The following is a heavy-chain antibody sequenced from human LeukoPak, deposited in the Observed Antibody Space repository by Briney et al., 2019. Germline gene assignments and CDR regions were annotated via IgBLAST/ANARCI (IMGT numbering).Heavy chain of an antibody. J-gene: IGHJ4*02. CDR2: VSYDGGSK. CDR1: GFAFSSYA. V-gene: IGHV3-30-3*01. D-gene: IGHD6-13*01. Sequence: GGSLRLSCAASGFAFSSYAMHWVRQGPGKGLEWVALVSYDGGSKYYANSVKGRITISRDNSKNTLHLQMNSLRTEDTAVYYCARVKGGIAAAGNYFDYWGQGTLVTVSS. CDR3: ARVKGGIAAAGNYFDY.